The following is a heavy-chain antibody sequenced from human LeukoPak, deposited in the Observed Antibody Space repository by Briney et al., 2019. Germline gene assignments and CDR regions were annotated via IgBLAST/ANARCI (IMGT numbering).Heavy chain of an antibody. CDR2: ISDRGCN. V-gene: IGHV4-31*03. D-gene: IGHD3-16*01. Sequence: SETLTLTCTVSGGTVSSSDYYWSWKRQHPQKGLEWIGYISDRGCNYYYPSLMSRLTISLDTSKNQFSLRLTSVTAADTAVYYCARASRLGQLSFGYWGQGTLVTVSS. J-gene: IGHJ4*01. CDR1: GGTVSSSDYY. CDR3: ARASRLGQLSFGY.